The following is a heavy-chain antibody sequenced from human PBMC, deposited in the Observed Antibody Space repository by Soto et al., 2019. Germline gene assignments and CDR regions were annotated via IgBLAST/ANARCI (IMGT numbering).Heavy chain of an antibody. CDR3: TTGSVEGV. J-gene: IGHJ6*02. CDR2: IKTKIEGETT. V-gene: IGHV3-15*07. Sequence: QLVESGGGLVRPGGSLRLSSSASGFSISSAWMNWVRQAPGKGLEWVGRIKTKIEGETTHYAAPVNGRFTVSRDDSKNMLYLQMNSLKADDTALYYCTTGSVEGVWGQGTTVTVSS. CDR1: GFSISSAW. D-gene: IGHD2-15*01.